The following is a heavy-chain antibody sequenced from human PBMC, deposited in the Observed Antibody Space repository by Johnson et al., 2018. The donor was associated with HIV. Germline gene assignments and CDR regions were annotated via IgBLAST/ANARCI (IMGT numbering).Heavy chain of an antibody. Sequence: QLVESVGGVVQPGRSLRLSCAASGFTFSSYAMHWVRQAPGKGLEWVAVISYDGRNKYYADSVKGRFTISRDNSKNTLYLQMNSLRAEDTAVYYCASSSPRDAFDIWGQGTMVTVSS. CDR2: ISYDGRNK. CDR3: ASSSPRDAFDI. J-gene: IGHJ3*02. V-gene: IGHV3-30*14. CDR1: GFTFSSYA.